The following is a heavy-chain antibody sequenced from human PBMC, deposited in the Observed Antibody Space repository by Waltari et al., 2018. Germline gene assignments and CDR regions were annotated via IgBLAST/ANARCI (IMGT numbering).Heavy chain of an antibody. V-gene: IGHV3-53*02. CDR1: GFTVRSNC. J-gene: IGHJ4*02. CDR2: IYSGGST. D-gene: IGHD4-17*01. CDR3: ASLTDYGDYY. Sequence: EVQLVETGGGLIQPGGSLRLSCAASGFTVRSNCMSWVRQAPGKGLDWVSVIYSGGSTYYADSVKGRFTISRDNSKNTLYLQMSSLRAEDTAVYYCASLTDYGDYYWGQGTLVTVSS.